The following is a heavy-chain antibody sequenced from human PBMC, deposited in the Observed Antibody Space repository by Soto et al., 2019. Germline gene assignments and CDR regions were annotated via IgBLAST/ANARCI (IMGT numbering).Heavy chain of an antibody. Sequence: GGSLRLSCAASGFTFSSYAMHWVRQAPGKGLEWVAVISYDGSNKYYADTVKGRFTISRDNSKNTLYLQMNSLRAEDTAVYYSASHYYGSGSYYKEDYYYGMDVWGQGTTVTVSS. CDR3: ASHYYGSGSYYKEDYYYGMDV. V-gene: IGHV3-30-3*01. CDR1: GFTFSSYA. J-gene: IGHJ6*02. CDR2: ISYDGSNK. D-gene: IGHD3-10*01.